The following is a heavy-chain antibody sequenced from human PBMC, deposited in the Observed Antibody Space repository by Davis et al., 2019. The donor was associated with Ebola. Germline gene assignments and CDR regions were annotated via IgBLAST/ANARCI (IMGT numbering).Heavy chain of an antibody. J-gene: IGHJ4*02. V-gene: IGHV4-59*08. CDR1: DGSISSYY. CDR2: IYYSGST. Sequence: MPSETLSLTCTVSDGSISSYYWSWIRQPPGKGLDWIGYIYYSGSTNYNPSLKSRVSISIDTSKKQFSLKLTSVTAADTAVYYCARGPTRYYLDNWGQGTLVTVSS. CDR3: ARGPTRYYLDN.